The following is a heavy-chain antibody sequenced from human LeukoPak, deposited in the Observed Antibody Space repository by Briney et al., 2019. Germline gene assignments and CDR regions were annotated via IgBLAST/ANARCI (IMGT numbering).Heavy chain of an antibody. V-gene: IGHV1-69*05. J-gene: IGHJ4*02. CDR3: TRVLDPWDNSSKHFDY. CDR2: IIPIFGTA. D-gene: IGHD6-6*01. CDR1: GGTFSSYA. Sequence: SVKVSCKASGGTFSSYAISWVRQAPGQGLEWMGGIIPIFGTANYAQKFQGRVTITTDESTSTAYMELSSLRSEDTAVYYCTRVLDPWDNSSKHFDYWGQGTLVTVSS.